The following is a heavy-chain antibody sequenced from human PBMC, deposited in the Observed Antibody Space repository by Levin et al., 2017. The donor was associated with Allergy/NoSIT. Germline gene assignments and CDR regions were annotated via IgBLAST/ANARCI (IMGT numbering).Heavy chain of an antibody. CDR3: ARKYSSGWYFDFDY. Sequence: SSETLSLTCAVSGGSISSSNWWSWVRQPPGKGLEWIGEIYHSGSTNYNPSLKSRVTISVDKSKNQFSLKLSSVTAADTAVDYCARKYSSGWYFDFDYWGQGTLVTVSS. J-gene: IGHJ4*02. V-gene: IGHV4-4*02. CDR1: GGSISSSNW. CDR2: IYHSGST. D-gene: IGHD6-19*01.